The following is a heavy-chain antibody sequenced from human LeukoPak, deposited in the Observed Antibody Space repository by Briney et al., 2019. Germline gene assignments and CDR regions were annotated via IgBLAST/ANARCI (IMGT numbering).Heavy chain of an antibody. Sequence: GESLKISCQGFDYQFTRYWLGWVRQMPGRGLEWMGIIFPEDSDARYSPSFQGQVTISADKSISTAYLQWSSLKASDTAMYYCARYGEYYGILTGYYPIDYWGQGTLVTVSS. V-gene: IGHV5-51*01. CDR2: IFPEDSDA. J-gene: IGHJ4*02. D-gene: IGHD3-9*01. CDR1: DYQFTRYW. CDR3: ARYGEYYGILTGYYPIDY.